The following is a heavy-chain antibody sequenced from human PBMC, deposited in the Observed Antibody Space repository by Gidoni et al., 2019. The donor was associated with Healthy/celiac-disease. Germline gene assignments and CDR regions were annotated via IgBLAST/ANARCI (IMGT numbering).Heavy chain of an antibody. J-gene: IGHJ4*02. Sequence: QVQLLQSGAEAKKPGASVKVSCKASGYTFTSYSMHWVRQAPGQGLEWMGIINPSGGSTSYAQKCQGRVTMTRDTSTSTVYMELSSLRAEDTAVYYCARDPGPYGDYGGGYYFDYWGQGTLVTVSS. CDR3: ARDPGPYGDYGGGYYFDY. D-gene: IGHD4-17*01. V-gene: IGHV1-46*01. CDR2: INPSGGST. CDR1: GYTFTSYS.